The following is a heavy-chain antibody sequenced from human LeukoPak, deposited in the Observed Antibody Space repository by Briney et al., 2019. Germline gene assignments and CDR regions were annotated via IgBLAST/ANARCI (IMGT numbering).Heavy chain of an antibody. V-gene: IGHV4-39*07. D-gene: IGHD5-18*01. CDR1: GGSVSSSNCY. Sequence: PSETLSLTCTVSGGSVSSSNCYWGWVRQPPGKGLEWIGSMYYSGSTYYNPSLKSRVTISVDTSKNQFSLKLSSVTAADTAVYYCARAMDTAMVTKYFDYWGQGTLVTVSS. CDR2: MYYSGST. CDR3: ARAMDTAMVTKYFDY. J-gene: IGHJ4*02.